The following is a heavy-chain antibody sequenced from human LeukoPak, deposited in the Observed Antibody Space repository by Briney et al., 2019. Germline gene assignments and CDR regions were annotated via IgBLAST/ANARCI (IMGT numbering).Heavy chain of an antibody. J-gene: IGHJ3*02. V-gene: IGHV1-46*02. D-gene: IGHD3-10*01. Sequence: ASVKVSRKASGYTFNNYYLNWVRQAPGQGLEWMGIINPGGGSTNYAQKFQGRVIMTRDTSTSTVYMELSSLRSEDTAVYYCARGSEIPWFGELSDETFNIWGQGTMVSVSS. CDR2: INPGGGST. CDR3: ARGSEIPWFGELSDETFNI. CDR1: GYTFNNYY.